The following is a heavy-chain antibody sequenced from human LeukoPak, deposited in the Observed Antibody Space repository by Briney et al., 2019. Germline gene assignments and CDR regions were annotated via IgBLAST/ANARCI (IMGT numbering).Heavy chain of an antibody. D-gene: IGHD3-22*01. CDR1: GYTFTSYG. J-gene: IGHJ5*02. CDR2: ISAYNGNT. V-gene: IGHV1-18*01. Sequence: ASVKVSCKASGYTFTSYGISWVRQAPGQGLEWMGWISAYNGNTNYAQKLQGRVTMTTDTSTSTAYMELRSLRSDDTAVYYCARPTDSSGYGWFDPWGQGTLVTVSS. CDR3: ARPTDSSGYGWFDP.